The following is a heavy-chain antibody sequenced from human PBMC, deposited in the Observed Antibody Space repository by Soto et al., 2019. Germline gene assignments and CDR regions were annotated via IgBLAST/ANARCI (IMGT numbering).Heavy chain of an antibody. Sequence: SETLSLTCAVSGGSISSSNWWSWVRQPPGKGLEWIGKIYHSESTNFNPSLKSRVTMSIDKSKNQFSLKLVSVTAADTAIYYCAGGYDSSSPFDYWGQGTLVTVSS. D-gene: IGHD3-22*01. CDR2: IYHSEST. V-gene: IGHV4-4*02. CDR3: AGGYDSSSPFDY. J-gene: IGHJ4*02. CDR1: GGSISSSNW.